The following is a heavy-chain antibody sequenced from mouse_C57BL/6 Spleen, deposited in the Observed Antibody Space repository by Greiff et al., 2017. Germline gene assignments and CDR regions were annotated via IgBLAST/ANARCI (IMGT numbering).Heavy chain of an antibody. CDR1: GYTFTDYY. D-gene: IGHD2-14*01. J-gene: IGHJ4*01. CDR3: ARKVYPYAMDY. CDR2: INPNNGGT. V-gene: IGHV1-26*01. Sequence: EVQLQQSGPELVKPGASVKISCKASGYTFTDYYMNWVKQSHGKSLEWIGDINPNNGGTSYNQKFKGKATLTVDKSSSTAYMELRSLTSEDSAVYYCARKVYPYAMDYWGQGTSVTVSS.